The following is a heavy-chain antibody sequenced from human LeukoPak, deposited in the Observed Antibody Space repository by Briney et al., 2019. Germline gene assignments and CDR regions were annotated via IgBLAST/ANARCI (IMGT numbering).Heavy chain of an antibody. D-gene: IGHD1-1*01. Sequence: RSGGSLRLSCAASGFTFSNAWMSWVRQAPGKGLEWVGRIKSKTDGGTTDYAAPVKGRFTISRDDSKNTLYPQMNSLKTEDTAVYYCTTDRRDWNDDWFDPWGQGTLVTVSS. J-gene: IGHJ5*02. CDR1: GFTFSNAW. V-gene: IGHV3-15*01. CDR3: TTDRRDWNDDWFDP. CDR2: IKSKTDGGTT.